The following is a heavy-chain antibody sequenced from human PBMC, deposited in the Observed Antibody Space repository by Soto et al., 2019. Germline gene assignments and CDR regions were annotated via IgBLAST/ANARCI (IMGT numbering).Heavy chain of an antibody. J-gene: IGHJ6*02. V-gene: IGHV3-33*01. Sequence: QVQLVESGGGVVQPGRSLRLSCAASGFTFSSYGMHWVRQAPGKGLEWVAVIWYDGSNKYYADSVKGRFTISRDNSKNTLYLQMNSLRAEDTAVYYCARETSVLWFGVPKNHYYYYGMDVWGQGTTVTVSS. D-gene: IGHD3-10*01. CDR2: IWYDGSNK. CDR1: GFTFSSYG. CDR3: ARETSVLWFGVPKNHYYYYGMDV.